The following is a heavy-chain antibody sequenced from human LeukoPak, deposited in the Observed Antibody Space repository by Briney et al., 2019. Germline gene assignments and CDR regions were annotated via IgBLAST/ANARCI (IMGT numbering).Heavy chain of an antibody. CDR3: AKGPVSGYYLDHFDY. J-gene: IGHJ4*02. CDR2: ISWNSGSI. D-gene: IGHD3-3*01. V-gene: IGHV3-9*03. CDR1: GFTFDHYA. Sequence: GRSLRLSCAASGFTFDHYAMHWVRQAPGKGLEWVSGISWNSGSIGYADSVKGRFTISRDNAKNSLYLQMNSLRAEDMALYYCAKGPVSGYYLDHFDYWGQGTLVTVSS.